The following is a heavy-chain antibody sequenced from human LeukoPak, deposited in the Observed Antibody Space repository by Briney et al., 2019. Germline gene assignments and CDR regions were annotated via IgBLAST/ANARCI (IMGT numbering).Heavy chain of an antibody. CDR3: ARRAPPSGSRLRGRFDY. CDR2: INHSGST. J-gene: IGHJ4*02. CDR1: GGPFSGYY. Sequence: SETLSLTCAVYGGPFSGYYWSWIRQPPGKGLEWIGEINHSGSTNYDPSLKSRVTISVDTSKSQFSLKLSSVTAADTAVYYCARRAPPSGSRLRGRFDYWGQGTLVTVSS. D-gene: IGHD6-19*01. V-gene: IGHV4-34*01.